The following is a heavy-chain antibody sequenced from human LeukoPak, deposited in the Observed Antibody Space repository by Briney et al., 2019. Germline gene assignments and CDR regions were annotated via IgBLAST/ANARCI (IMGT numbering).Heavy chain of an antibody. V-gene: IGHV3-49*04. CDR2: IRSKAYGGTT. Sequence: GGSLRLSCTASGFTFGDYAMSWVRQAPGKGLEWVGFIRSKAYGGTTEYAASVKGRFTISRDNSKNTLYLQMNSLRAEDTAVYYCAKERPAVRVVRGVIITRSNYSTAFDYWGQGTLVTVSS. J-gene: IGHJ4*02. CDR1: GFTFGDYA. D-gene: IGHD3-10*01. CDR3: AKERPAVRVVRGVIITRSNYSTAFDY.